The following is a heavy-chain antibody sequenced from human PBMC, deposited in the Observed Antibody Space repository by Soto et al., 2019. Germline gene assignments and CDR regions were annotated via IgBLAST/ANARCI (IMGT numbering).Heavy chain of an antibody. CDR2: IYHSGST. CDR1: GYSISSGYY. V-gene: IGHV4-38-2*02. CDR3: ARDQVLWFGDQDNWFDP. Sequence: SETLSLTCAVFGYSISSGYYWGWIRQPPGKGLEWIGSIYHSGSTYYNPSLKSRVTISVDTSKNQFSLKLSSVTAADTAVYYCARDQVLWFGDQDNWFDPWGQGTLVTVSS. J-gene: IGHJ5*02. D-gene: IGHD3-10*01.